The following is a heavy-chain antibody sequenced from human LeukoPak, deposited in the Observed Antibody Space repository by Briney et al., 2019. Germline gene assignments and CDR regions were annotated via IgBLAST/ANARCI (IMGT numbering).Heavy chain of an antibody. J-gene: IGHJ4*02. V-gene: IGHV4-59*08. CDR3: ARLRYSSSWYRTDY. CDR2: IYYSGST. Sequence: SETLSLTCTVSGGSVSSYYWSWIRQPPGKGLEWIGYIYYSGSTNYNPSLKSRVTISVDTSKNQFSLKLNSVTAADTAVYYCARLRYSSSWYRTDYWGQGTLVTVSS. D-gene: IGHD6-13*01. CDR1: GGSVSSYY.